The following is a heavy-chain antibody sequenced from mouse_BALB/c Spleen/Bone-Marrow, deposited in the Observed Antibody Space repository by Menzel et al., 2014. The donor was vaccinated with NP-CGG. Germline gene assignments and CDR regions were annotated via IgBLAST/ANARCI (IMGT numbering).Heavy chain of an antibody. V-gene: IGHV7-3*02. Sequence: EVNLVESGGGSVQPGGSLRLSCATSGFTFTDYYMSWVRQPPGKALEWLGFIRNKANGYTTEYSASVKGRFTISRDNSQRILYLQMNTLRAEDSATYYCARDENVGIYWYFDVWGAGTMVIVSS. CDR3: ARDENVGIYWYFDV. CDR2: IRNKANGYTT. CDR1: GFTFTDYY. J-gene: IGHJ1*01.